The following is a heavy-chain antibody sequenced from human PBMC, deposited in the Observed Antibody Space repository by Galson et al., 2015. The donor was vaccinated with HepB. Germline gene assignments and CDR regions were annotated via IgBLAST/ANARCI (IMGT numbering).Heavy chain of an antibody. D-gene: IGHD2-8*02. Sequence: SVKVSCKASGGTFNRLSINRVRQAPGQGLEWLGGVVPVFGIGNHAQKFQGRVTVTADQPTTTVYMELSGLTSEDTAMYYCATGADCAGGSCYEGSWGRGTLVTVSS. J-gene: IGHJ5*02. CDR2: VVPVFGIG. CDR3: ATGADCAGGSCYEGS. CDR1: GGTFNRLS. V-gene: IGHV1-69*10.